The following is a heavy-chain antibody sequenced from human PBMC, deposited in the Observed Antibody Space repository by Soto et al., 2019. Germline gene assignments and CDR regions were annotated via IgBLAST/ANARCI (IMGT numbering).Heavy chain of an antibody. D-gene: IGHD6-13*01. CDR2: IIPIFGTA. CDR3: ARVLVRSSNWYLGKGYYFDY. V-gene: IGHV1-69*13. J-gene: IGHJ4*02. Sequence: ASVKVSCKASGGTFSSYAISWVRQAPGQGLEWMGGIIPIFGTANYAQKFQGRVTITADESTSTAYMELSSLRSEDTAVYYCARVLVRSSNWYLGKGYYFDYWGQGTLVTVSS. CDR1: GGTFSSYA.